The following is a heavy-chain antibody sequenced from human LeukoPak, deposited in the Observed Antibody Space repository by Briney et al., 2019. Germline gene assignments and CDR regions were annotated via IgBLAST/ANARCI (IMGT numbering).Heavy chain of an antibody. CDR2: INAGNGNT. Sequence: ASVKVSRTASGYTFTSYAMHWVRQAPGQRLEWMGWINAGNGNTKYSQKFQGRVTITRDTSASTAYMELSSLRSEDTAVYYCARDIAVAGYYFDYWGQGTLVTVSS. D-gene: IGHD6-19*01. CDR3: ARDIAVAGYYFDY. CDR1: GYTFTSYA. V-gene: IGHV1-3*01. J-gene: IGHJ4*02.